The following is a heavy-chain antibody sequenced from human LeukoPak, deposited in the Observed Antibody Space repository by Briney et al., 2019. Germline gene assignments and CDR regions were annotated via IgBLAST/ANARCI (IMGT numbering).Heavy chain of an antibody. CDR2: ISAYNGNT. Sequence: ASVKVSCKASGYTFTGYYIHWVRQAPGQGLEWMGWISAYNGNTNYAQKLQGRVTMTTDTSTSTAYMELRSLRSDDTAVYYCARVTNQLFPFDYWGQGTLVTVSS. J-gene: IGHJ4*02. CDR1: GYTFTGYY. V-gene: IGHV1-18*04. D-gene: IGHD2-2*01. CDR3: ARVTNQLFPFDY.